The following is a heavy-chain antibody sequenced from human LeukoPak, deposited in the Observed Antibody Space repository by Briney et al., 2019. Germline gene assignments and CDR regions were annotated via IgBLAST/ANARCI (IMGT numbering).Heavy chain of an antibody. V-gene: IGHV4-59*01. J-gene: IGHJ4*02. CDR2: ISYSGST. CDR1: GGSISSYY. Sequence: SETLSLTCTVSGGSISSYYWSWIRQPPGKGLEWIGYISYSGSTNYNPSLKSRVTMSVDTSKNQFSLKLSSVTAADTAVYYCARVMGGPDYWGQGTLVTVSS. CDR3: ARVMGGPDY. D-gene: IGHD2-15*01.